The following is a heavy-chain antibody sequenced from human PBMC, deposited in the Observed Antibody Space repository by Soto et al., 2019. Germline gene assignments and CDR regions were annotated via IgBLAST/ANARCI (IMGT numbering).Heavy chain of an antibody. D-gene: IGHD2-21*02. CDR3: VAVTATSSGDY. V-gene: IGHV3-73*01. J-gene: IGHJ4*02. Sequence: HPGGSLRLSCAASGFTFSGSAMHWVRQASGKGLEWVGRIRSKANSYATAYAASVKGRFTISRDDSKNTAYLQMNSLKTEDTAVYYCVAVTATSSGDYWGQGTLVTVSS. CDR1: GFTFSGSA. CDR2: IRSKANSYAT.